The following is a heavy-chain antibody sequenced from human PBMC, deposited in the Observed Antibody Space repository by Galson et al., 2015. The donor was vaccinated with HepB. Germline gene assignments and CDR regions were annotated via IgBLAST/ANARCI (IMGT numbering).Heavy chain of an antibody. CDR1: GYTFTTYW. J-gene: IGHJ4*02. D-gene: IGHD6-19*01. CDR3: VRPVRGWYGGIDY. V-gene: IGHV5-51*03. Sequence: QSGAEVKKPGESLKISCKASGYTFTTYWVGWVRQMPGKGLEWMAIINPGDSDTRYSPSSRGQVTISADKSINTAYLQWSSLKASDPAMYYCVRPVRGWYGGIDYWGQGTLVTVSS. CDR2: INPGDSDT.